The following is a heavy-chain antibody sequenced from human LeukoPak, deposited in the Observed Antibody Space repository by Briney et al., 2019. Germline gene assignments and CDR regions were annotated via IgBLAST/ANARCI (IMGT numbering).Heavy chain of an antibody. CDR1: GYSISSGYY. D-gene: IGHD3-3*01. Sequence: SETLSLTCTVSGYSISSGYYWGWIRQPPGKGLEWIGSIYHSGSTYYNPSLKSRVTISVDTSKNQFSLKLSSVTAADTAVYYCAGTKVIRFLEGLWFDPWGQGTLVTVSS. V-gene: IGHV4-38-2*02. CDR3: AGTKVIRFLEGLWFDP. J-gene: IGHJ5*02. CDR2: IYHSGST.